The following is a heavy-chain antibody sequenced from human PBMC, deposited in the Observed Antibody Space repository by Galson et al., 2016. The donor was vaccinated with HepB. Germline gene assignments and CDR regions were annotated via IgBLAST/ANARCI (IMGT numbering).Heavy chain of an antibody. Sequence: QSGAEVKKPGESLRISCKGSGSSFTSYWIGWVRQMPGKGLGWMGINYPSDSDTRYSPSFQGQISISADKSISTAYLQWSSLEASDTAIYYCARIYGSGTYGGNNWFDSWGQGTLVTVSS. D-gene: IGHD3-10*01. CDR2: NYPSDSDT. V-gene: IGHV5-51*01. J-gene: IGHJ5*01. CDR1: GSSFTSYW. CDR3: ARIYGSGTYGGNNWFDS.